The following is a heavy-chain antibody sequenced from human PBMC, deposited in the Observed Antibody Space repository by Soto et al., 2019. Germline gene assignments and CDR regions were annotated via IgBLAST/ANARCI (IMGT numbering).Heavy chain of an antibody. J-gene: IGHJ4*02. CDR3: ARREYGGLDY. Sequence: QVQLEESGGGLVKPGGSLRLSCAASGFTFSDYYMSWIRQAPGKGLEWVSYISSSGYTKYADSVKGRFTISRDNAKDSLSLQMNSRRVDDTAVYYCARREYGGLDYWGQGTLVTVSS. D-gene: IGHD5-12*01. CDR1: GFTFSDYY. V-gene: IGHV3-11*05. CDR2: ISSSGYT.